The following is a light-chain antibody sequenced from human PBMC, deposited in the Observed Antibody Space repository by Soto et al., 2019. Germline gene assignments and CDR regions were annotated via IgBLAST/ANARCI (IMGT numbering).Light chain of an antibody. CDR1: QSVLYSSNNKNY. J-gene: IGKJ1*01. V-gene: IGKV4-1*01. CDR3: QQYYSTPWT. Sequence: DIVMTQSPDSLAVSLGERATINCKSSQSVLYSSNNKNYLAWYQQKPGQPPKLLIYWASSRESGVTDRFSGSGSGTDFTLPIGSLQAEEVAVYYCQQYYSTPWTFGQGTTVEIK. CDR2: WAS.